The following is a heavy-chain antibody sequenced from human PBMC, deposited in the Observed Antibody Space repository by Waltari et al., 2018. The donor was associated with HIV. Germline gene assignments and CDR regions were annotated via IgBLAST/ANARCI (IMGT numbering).Heavy chain of an antibody. V-gene: IGHV4-39*01. Sequence: QLQLQESGPGLVKPSETLSLTCTVSGGSISSSSYYWGWIRQPPGKGLGWIGSIHYGGSTYYNPSLKSRVTISVDTSKNQFSLKLSSVTAADTAVYYCARGGFRELLYRPDYYYYGMDVWGQGTTVTVSS. CDR3: ARGGFRELLYRPDYYYYGMDV. J-gene: IGHJ6*02. CDR2: IHYGGST. D-gene: IGHD3-10*01. CDR1: GGSISSSSYY.